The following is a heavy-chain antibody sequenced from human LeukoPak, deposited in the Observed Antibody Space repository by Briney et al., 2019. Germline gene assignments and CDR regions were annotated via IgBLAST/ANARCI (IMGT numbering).Heavy chain of an antibody. Sequence: GASVKVSCKASGYTFTSYGISWVRQAPGQGLEWMGWISAYNGNTNYAQKLQGRVTMTTDTSTSTAYMELRSLRSDDTAVYYCARFPRPVTRGWRVIPFYYYYGMDVWGQGTTVTVSS. V-gene: IGHV1-18*01. D-gene: IGHD6-19*01. CDR3: ARFPRPVTRGWRVIPFYYYYGMDV. CDR2: ISAYNGNT. CDR1: GYTFTSYG. J-gene: IGHJ6*02.